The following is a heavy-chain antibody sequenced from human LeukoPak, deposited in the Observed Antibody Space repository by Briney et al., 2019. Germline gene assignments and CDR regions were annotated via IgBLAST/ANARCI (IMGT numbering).Heavy chain of an antibody. CDR2: ISAYNGNT. J-gene: IGHJ3*02. CDR1: GYTFTSYG. CDR3: ARDDGGMDAFDI. V-gene: IGHV1-18*01. D-gene: IGHD6-13*01. Sequence: GSVKVSCKASGYTFTSYGISWVRQAPGQGLEWMGWISAYNGNTNYAQKLQGRVTMTTDTSTSTAYMELRSLRSDDTAAYYCARDDGGMDAFDIWGQGTMVTVSS.